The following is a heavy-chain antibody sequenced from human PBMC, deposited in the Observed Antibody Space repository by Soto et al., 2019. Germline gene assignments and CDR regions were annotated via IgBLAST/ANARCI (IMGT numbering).Heavy chain of an antibody. CDR3: AKDSSGWSNWFDP. Sequence: RRPSCAASGFTFSSYAMIWVRQAPGKGLEWVSAISGSGGSTYYADSVKGRFTISRDNSKNTLYLQMNSLRAEDTAVYYCAKDSSGWSNWFDPWGQGTLVTVSS. D-gene: IGHD6-19*01. V-gene: IGHV3-23*01. CDR1: GFTFSSYA. CDR2: ISGSGGST. J-gene: IGHJ5*02.